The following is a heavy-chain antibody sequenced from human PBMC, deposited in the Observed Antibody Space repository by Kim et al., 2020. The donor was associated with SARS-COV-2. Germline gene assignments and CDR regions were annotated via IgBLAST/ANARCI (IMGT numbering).Heavy chain of an antibody. CDR1: GGTFSSYA. V-gene: IGHV1-69*04. CDR3: ARAISLGPFGI. CDR2: IIPILGIA. D-gene: IGHD3-16*01. Sequence: SVKVSCKASGGTFSSYAISWVRQAPGQGLEWMGRIIPILGIANYAQKFQGRVTITADKSTSTAYMELSSLRSEDTAVYYFARAISLGPFGIWGQGTIVT. J-gene: IGHJ3*02.